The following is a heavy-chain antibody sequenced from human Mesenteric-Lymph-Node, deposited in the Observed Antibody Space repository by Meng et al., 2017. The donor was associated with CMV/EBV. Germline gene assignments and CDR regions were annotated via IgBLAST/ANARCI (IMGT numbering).Heavy chain of an antibody. D-gene: IGHD2-15*01. Sequence: GGSYWSWIRQHPGKGLEWIGYIYYRGSTYYNPSLKSRVTISVDTSKNQLSLKLSSVTAADTAVYYCARMTLGYCSGGSCAERGWFDPWGQGTLVTVSS. CDR2: IYYRGST. J-gene: IGHJ5*02. V-gene: IGHV4-31*02. CDR3: ARMTLGYCSGGSCAERGWFDP. CDR1: GGSY.